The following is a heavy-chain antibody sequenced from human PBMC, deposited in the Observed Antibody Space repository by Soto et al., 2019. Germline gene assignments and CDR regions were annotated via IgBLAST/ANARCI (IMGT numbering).Heavy chain of an antibody. CDR3: AHLAFCGGSCYYFDY. Sequence: QITLKESGPTLVKPTQTLTLTCTFPGFSLSTSGVGVGWIRQPPGKALEWLALLFWDDDDRYSPSLKSRLTITKDTSKDQVVLTMTNMDPVDTATYFCAHLAFCGGSCYYFDYWGLGTLVTVSS. CDR1: GFSLSTSGVG. J-gene: IGHJ4*02. CDR2: LFWDDDD. D-gene: IGHD2-15*01. V-gene: IGHV2-5*02.